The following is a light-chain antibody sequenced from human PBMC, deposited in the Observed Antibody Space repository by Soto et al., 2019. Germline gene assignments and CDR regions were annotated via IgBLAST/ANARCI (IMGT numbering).Light chain of an antibody. CDR2: AAS. CDR3: QQSYSTRWT. CDR1: QSISSY. Sequence: DIQMTQSPSSLSASVGDRVTITCRASQSISSYLNWYQQKPGKAPKLLIYAASSLQSGVPSRFSGSGSGTDFTLTISSLQPEDFVTYYCQQSYSTRWTFGQGTKVDNK. V-gene: IGKV1-39*01. J-gene: IGKJ1*01.